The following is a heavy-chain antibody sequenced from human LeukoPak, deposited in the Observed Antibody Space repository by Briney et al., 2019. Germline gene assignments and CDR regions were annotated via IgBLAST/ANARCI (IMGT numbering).Heavy chain of an antibody. CDR1: GFTFSNAW. V-gene: IGHV3-15*01. D-gene: IGHD6-19*01. CDR3: TTDGLAVAGTGDY. CDR2: IKSKTDGGTT. Sequence: GGSLRLSCAASGFTFSNAWMSWVRQAPGKGLEWVGRIKSKTDGGTTDYAAPVKDRFTISRDDSKDTLYLQMNSLKTEDTAVYYCTTDGLAVAGTGDYWGQGTLVTVSS. J-gene: IGHJ4*02.